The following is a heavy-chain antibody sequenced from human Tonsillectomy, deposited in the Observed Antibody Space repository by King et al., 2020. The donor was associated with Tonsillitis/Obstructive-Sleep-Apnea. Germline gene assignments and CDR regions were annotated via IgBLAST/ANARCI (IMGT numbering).Heavy chain of an antibody. CDR1: GSTFSSYG. D-gene: IGHD3-10*01. Sequence: VQLVESGGGVVQPGRSLRLSCAASGSTFSSYGMHWVRQAPGKGLEWVAVIWYDGSNKYYADSVKGRFTISRDNSKNTLYLQMNSLRAEDTAVYYCARDREGDLLDYWGQGTLVTVSS. V-gene: IGHV3-33*01. J-gene: IGHJ4*02. CDR3: ARDREGDLLDY. CDR2: IWYDGSNK.